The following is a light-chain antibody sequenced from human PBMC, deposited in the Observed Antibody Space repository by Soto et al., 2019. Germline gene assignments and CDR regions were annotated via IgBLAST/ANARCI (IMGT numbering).Light chain of an antibody. Sequence: EIVMTQSPATLSVSPGERATLSCRASQSVSSNLAWYQQKPGQAPRLLIYDASTRATGIPARFSGSGSGTEFTLTISSLQSEDFAVYYCQQYNNWPAPFGQGTKVDIK. J-gene: IGKJ1*01. CDR2: DAS. V-gene: IGKV3-15*01. CDR3: QQYNNWPAP. CDR1: QSVSSN.